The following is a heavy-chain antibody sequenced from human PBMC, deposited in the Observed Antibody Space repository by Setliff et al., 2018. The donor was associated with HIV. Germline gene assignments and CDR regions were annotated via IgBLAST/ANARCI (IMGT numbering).Heavy chain of an antibody. CDR1: GDSISNYY. V-gene: IGHV4-4*09. CDR2: IYTTGCT. CDR3: ARLRITMIMMLNDFDY. Sequence: KASETLSLTCTVSGDSISNYYWSWVRKPPGKGLEWIGYIYTTGCTNYNPSLKSRVTMSVDTSKNQFSLRLTSVTAADTTVYFCARLRITMIMMLNDFDYWGQGTLVTVSS. D-gene: IGHD3-22*01. J-gene: IGHJ4*02.